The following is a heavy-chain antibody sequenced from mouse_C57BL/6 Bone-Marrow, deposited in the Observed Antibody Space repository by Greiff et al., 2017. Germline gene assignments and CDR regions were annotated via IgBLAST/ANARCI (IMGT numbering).Heavy chain of an antibody. D-gene: IGHD2-4*01. CDR3: ARWGDYDY. V-gene: IGHV1-50*01. J-gene: IGHJ2*01. Sequence: QVQLQQPGAELVKPGASVKLSCKASGYTFTSYWMQWVKQRPGQGLEWIGEIDPSDSYTNYNQKFKGKATLTVDPSSSTAYMQLSSLTSEDSAVYYCARWGDYDYWGQGTTLTVSS. CDR1: GYTFTSYW. CDR2: IDPSDSYT.